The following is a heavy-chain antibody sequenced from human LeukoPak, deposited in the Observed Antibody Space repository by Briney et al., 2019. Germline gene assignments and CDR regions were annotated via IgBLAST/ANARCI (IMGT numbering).Heavy chain of an antibody. CDR2: IYSGGST. CDR3: ARTYSSSSYSPFDY. CDR1: GFTVSNNY. D-gene: IGHD6-13*01. Sequence: GGSLRLSCAASGFTVSNNYMSWVRQAPGKGLEWVSLIYSGGSTSYADSVKGRFTISRDNSKNTLYLQMNSLRAEDTAVYYCARTYSSSSYSPFDYWGQGTLVTVSS. V-gene: IGHV3-66*01. J-gene: IGHJ4*02.